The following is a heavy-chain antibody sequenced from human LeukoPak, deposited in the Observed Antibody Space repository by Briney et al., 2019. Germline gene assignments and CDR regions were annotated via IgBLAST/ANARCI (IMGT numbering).Heavy chain of an antibody. Sequence: GRSLRLSCAASGFTFSDYAMHWVRQAPGKGLEWVAVISYDGSNKYYADSVKGRFTISRDNAKNTVYLEMNSLRAEDTAVYYCVRGQLWSYYHDYWGQGTLVTVSS. V-gene: IGHV3-30-3*01. D-gene: IGHD5-18*01. CDR3: VRGQLWSYYHDY. CDR2: ISYDGSNK. J-gene: IGHJ4*02. CDR1: GFTFSDYA.